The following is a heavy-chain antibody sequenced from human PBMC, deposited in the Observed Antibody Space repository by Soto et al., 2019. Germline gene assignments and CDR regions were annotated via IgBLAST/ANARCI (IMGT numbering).Heavy chain of an antibody. J-gene: IGHJ6*02. V-gene: IGHV4-61*05. D-gene: IGHD1-26*01. CDR2: IYYSGTT. Sequence: PSETLSLTCTVAGGSMTRSGYYWSWIRQPPGKGLEWIGYIYYSGTTDYSPSLKSRVTISVDTSKNQFSLKLSSVTAADSAIYYCARQSGGYYYYGMDVWGQGTTVTVSS. CDR1: GGSMTRSGYY. CDR3: ARQSGGYYYYGMDV.